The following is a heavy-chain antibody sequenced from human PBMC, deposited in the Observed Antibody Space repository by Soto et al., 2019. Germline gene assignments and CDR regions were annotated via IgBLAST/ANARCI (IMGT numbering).Heavy chain of an antibody. CDR2: ISSGGTAI. CDR1: GFTFSDYY. CDR3: ARDPLYSSSRKDWFDT. Sequence: QVQLVESGGGLVKPGGSLRLSCAASGFTFSDYYMSWLRQAPGTGLEWVSYISSGGTAIYYADSVKGRFTISRDNAKNSRDLQMNSLSAEDTAVYYCARDPLYSSSRKDWFDTCGQGTLVTVSS. D-gene: IGHD6-13*01. J-gene: IGHJ5*02. V-gene: IGHV3-11*01.